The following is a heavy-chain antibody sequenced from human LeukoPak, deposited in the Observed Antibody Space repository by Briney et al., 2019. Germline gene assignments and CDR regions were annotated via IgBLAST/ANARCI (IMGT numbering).Heavy chain of an antibody. Sequence: SSETVSFKVSGNSLTKLSMHWVRKPPGKGPERMGGFEPEAGKTIYAQKFEGRLTMTEDTSTETAYMELSSLRSEDTAVYYCAASSPYNWEAHDFWGQGSLVTVSS. D-gene: IGHD1-1*01. CDR1: GNSLTKLS. V-gene: IGHV1-24*01. CDR2: FEPEAGKT. J-gene: IGHJ4*02. CDR3: AASSPYNWEAHDF.